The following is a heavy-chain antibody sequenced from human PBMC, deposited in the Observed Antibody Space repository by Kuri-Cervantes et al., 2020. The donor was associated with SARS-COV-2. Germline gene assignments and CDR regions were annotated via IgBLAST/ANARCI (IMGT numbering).Heavy chain of an antibody. CDR1: GGSISSYH. CDR3: ARTTEFRYHHPPPETYYYGMDV. V-gene: IGHV4-59*01. J-gene: IGHJ6*02. CDR2: INHSGST. D-gene: IGHD3-9*01. Sequence: ESLKISCTVSGGSISSYHWSWIRQPPGKGLEWIGEINHSGSTNSNPSLKSRVTISVDSSKNQFSLKLSSVTAADQAVYYCARTTEFRYHHPPPETYYYGMDVWGQGTTVTVSS.